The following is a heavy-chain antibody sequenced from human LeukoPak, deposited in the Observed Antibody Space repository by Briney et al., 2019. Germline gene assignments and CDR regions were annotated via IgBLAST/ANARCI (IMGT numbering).Heavy chain of an antibody. CDR1: GGSFSGYS. Sequence: SETLSLTCPVYGGSFSGYSWSWIRQFPGKGLEWIGEINHGGRTNYNPSLKSRVSISVDMSKNQFSLRLNPVTVADTAVYYCASFGYSAYFDYWGQGTPIIVSS. J-gene: IGHJ4*02. V-gene: IGHV4-34*01. CDR2: INHGGRT. D-gene: IGHD5-24*01. CDR3: ASFGYSAYFDY.